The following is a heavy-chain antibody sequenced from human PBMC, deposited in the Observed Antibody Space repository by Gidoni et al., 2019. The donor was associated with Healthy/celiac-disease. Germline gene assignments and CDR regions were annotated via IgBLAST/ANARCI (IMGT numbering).Heavy chain of an antibody. D-gene: IGHD3-10*01. Sequence: QVQLVQSGAEVKKPGASVKVSCKASGYTFTGYYMHWVRQAPGQGLEWRGWINPNSGGTNYEQKFQGRVTMTRDTSISTAYMELSRLRSDDTAVYYCARGRGDGYYDYWGQGTLVTVSS. CDR3: ARGRGDGYYDY. J-gene: IGHJ4*02. CDR1: GYTFTGYY. V-gene: IGHV1-2*02. CDR2: INPNSGGT.